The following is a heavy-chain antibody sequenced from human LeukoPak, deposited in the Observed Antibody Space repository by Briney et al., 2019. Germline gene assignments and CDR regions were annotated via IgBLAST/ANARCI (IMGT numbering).Heavy chain of an antibody. D-gene: IGHD3-10*01. CDR3: ARDPGGSGRHSFDPAYYFGS. CDR2: ISYDGSNK. Sequence: GGSLRLSCAASGFTFSSYGMHCVRQAPGKGLEWVAVISYDGSNKYYADSVKGRFTISRDNSKNTLYLQMNPLRLDDTAVFFCARDPGGSGRHSFDPAYYFGSWGQGSLVTVSS. J-gene: IGHJ4*02. V-gene: IGHV3-30*03. CDR1: GFTFSSYG.